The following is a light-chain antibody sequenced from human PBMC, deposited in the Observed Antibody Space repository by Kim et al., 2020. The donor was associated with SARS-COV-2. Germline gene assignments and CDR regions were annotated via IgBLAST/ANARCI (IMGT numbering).Light chain of an antibody. V-gene: IGKV3-20*01. J-gene: IGKJ2*01. CDR2: GAS. CDR1: EGVNNY. CDR3: HQYSTSVYT. Sequence: SLSLGERATVSCTASEGVNNYLAWYQQKLGQAPRLLIYGASARSPGIPDRFSGSGSGTDFTLTIWRVEPEDFAIYYCHQYSTSVYTFGQGTKLEI.